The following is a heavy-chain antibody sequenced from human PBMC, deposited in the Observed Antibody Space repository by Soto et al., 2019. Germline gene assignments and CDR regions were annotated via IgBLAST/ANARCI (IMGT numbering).Heavy chain of an antibody. J-gene: IGHJ4*02. CDR3: ARGHSSSWYFHY. CDR2: INPSGGST. V-gene: IGHV1-46*01. D-gene: IGHD6-13*01. Sequence: GASVKVSCKASGYTFTSYYMHWVRQAPGQGLEWMGIINPSGGSTTYAQKFQGRVTMTRDTSISTAYMELSRLRSDDTAVYYCARGHSSSWYFHYWGQGTLVTVSS. CDR1: GYTFTSYY.